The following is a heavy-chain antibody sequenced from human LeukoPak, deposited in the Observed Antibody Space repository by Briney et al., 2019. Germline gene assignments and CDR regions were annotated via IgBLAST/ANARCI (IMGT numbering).Heavy chain of an antibody. CDR1: GAAIKSYY. CDR3: ARASGAGYSYGNADF. V-gene: IGHV4-59*01. D-gene: IGHD5-18*01. Sequence: SETLSLTCSVSGAAIKSYYWSWLRQPPGKAMDWIGYIDYSGSTPYNPSLKSRVTISVHTSKNVFSLNLSSVTAARTAVCICARASGAGYSYGNADFWGQEGLVTVSS. CDR2: IDYSGST. J-gene: IGHJ4*02.